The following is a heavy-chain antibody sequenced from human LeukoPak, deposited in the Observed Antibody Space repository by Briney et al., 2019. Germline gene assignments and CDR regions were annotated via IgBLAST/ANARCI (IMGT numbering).Heavy chain of an antibody. J-gene: IGHJ5*02. CDR3: ARLRYYGSGEYNWFDP. CDR2: ISAYNGNT. CDR1: GYTFTGYY. V-gene: IGHV1-18*04. D-gene: IGHD3-10*01. Sequence: VASVKVSCKASGYTFTGYYMHWVRQAPGQGLEWVGWISAYNGNTNYAQKLQGRVTMTTDTSTSTAYMELRSLRSDDTAVYYCARLRYYGSGEYNWFDPWGQGTLVTVSS.